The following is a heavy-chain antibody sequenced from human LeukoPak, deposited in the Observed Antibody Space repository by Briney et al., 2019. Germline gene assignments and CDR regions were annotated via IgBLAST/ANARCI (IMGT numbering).Heavy chain of an antibody. Sequence: GASVKVSCKASGYTFTSYDINWVRQATGQGLEWMGWMNPNSGNTGYAQKFQGRVTMTRNTSISTAYMELSSLRSEDTAVYYCARMSDAAACFDYWGQGTLVTVSS. CDR2: MNPNSGNT. V-gene: IGHV1-8*01. J-gene: IGHJ4*02. CDR3: ARMSDAAACFDY. CDR1: GYTFTSYD. D-gene: IGHD6-13*01.